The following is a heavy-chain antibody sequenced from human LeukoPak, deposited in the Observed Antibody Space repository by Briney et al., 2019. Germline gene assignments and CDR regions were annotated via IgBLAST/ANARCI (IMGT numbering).Heavy chain of an antibody. CDR3: SGDTIFGVPADYYCGVDV. CDR2: IYYSGYT. J-gene: IGHJ6*02. V-gene: IGHV4-39*01. CDR1: GCTISSTTYY. Sequence: SETLSLNCTVSGCTISSTTYYWRWIRQPPGKGLEWIGSIYYSGYTYYNPSLKGRVTISVDTSKIQVSRILSAVTAADTAVYYCSGDTIFGVPADYYCGVDVWGEGTTVSVS. D-gene: IGHD3-3*01.